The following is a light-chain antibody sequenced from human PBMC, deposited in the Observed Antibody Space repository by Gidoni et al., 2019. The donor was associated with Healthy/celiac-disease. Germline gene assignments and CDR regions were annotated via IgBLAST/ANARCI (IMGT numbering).Light chain of an antibody. Sequence: DIQMTQSPSSLSASVGDRVTITCRASQSISSYLNWYQQKPGKAPKLLIYAASSLQSGVPSRFSGSGSGTDFTLTISSLQPEDFATYYCQQSYSTPWXFXKGTKVEIK. CDR1: QSISSY. J-gene: IGKJ1*01. V-gene: IGKV1-39*01. CDR2: AAS. CDR3: QQSYSTPWX.